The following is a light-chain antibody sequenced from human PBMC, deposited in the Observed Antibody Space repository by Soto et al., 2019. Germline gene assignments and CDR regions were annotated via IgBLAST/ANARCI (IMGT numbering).Light chain of an antibody. CDR1: QDISNY. CDR2: DAS. V-gene: IGKV1-33*01. CDR3: QQYEDLPLT. Sequence: DIQMTQSPSSLSASVGDRVTITCQASQDISNYLNWYQQKPGKAPKLLIFDASNVETGVPSRFSGSGSGTDFTFTIHSLHPEDAATYYCQQYEDLPLTFGGGTKVWIK. J-gene: IGKJ4*01.